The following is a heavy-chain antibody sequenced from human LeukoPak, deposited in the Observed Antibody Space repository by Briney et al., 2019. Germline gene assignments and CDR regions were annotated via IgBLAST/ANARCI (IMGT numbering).Heavy chain of an antibody. V-gene: IGHV3-33*01. CDR3: ARQLLAQAFDY. J-gene: IGHJ4*02. D-gene: IGHD2-2*01. CDR2: IWYDGSNK. CDR1: GFTFSSYG. Sequence: GGSLRLYCAASGFTFSSYGMHWVRQAPGKGLEWVAVIWYDGSNKYYADSVKGRFTISRDNSKNTLYLQMNSLRAEDTAVYYCARQLLAQAFDYWGQGTLVTVSS.